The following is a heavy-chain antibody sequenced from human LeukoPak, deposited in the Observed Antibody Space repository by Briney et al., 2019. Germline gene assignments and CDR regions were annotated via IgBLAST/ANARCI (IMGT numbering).Heavy chain of an antibody. Sequence: SETLSLTCTVSGGSISSSSYYWGWIRQPPGRGLEWIGSIYYSGSTYYNPSLKSRVTISVDTSKKQFSLKVSSVTAADTAVYYCARHSGSGWSTFDCWGQGTLVTVSS. J-gene: IGHJ4*02. V-gene: IGHV4-39*01. CDR2: IYYSGST. CDR3: ARHSGSGWSTFDC. CDR1: GGSISSSSYY. D-gene: IGHD6-19*01.